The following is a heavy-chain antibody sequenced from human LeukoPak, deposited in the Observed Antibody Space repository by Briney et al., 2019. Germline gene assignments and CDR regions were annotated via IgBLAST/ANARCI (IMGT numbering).Heavy chain of an antibody. Sequence: GGSLRLSCAASGFTFSSYAMHWVRQAPGKGLEWVAVISYDGSNKYYADSVKGRFTISRDISKNTLYLQMNSLRAEDTAVYYCARDYVGVAGIHWGQGTLVTVSS. CDR1: GFTFSSYA. V-gene: IGHV3-30-3*01. D-gene: IGHD6-19*01. CDR2: ISYDGSNK. J-gene: IGHJ4*02. CDR3: ARDYVGVAGIH.